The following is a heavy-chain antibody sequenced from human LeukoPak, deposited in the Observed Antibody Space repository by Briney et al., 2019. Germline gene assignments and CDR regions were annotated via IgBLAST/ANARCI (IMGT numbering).Heavy chain of an antibody. CDR3: AAYYYGSGSSPLGP. CDR1: GFTFSSYG. V-gene: IGHV3-30*03. Sequence: GGSLRLSCAASGFTFSSYGMHWVRQAPGKGLEWVAVISYDGSNKYYADPVKGRFTISRDNSKNTLYLQMNSLRAEDTAVYYCAAYYYGSGSSPLGPWGQGTLVTVSS. D-gene: IGHD3-10*01. J-gene: IGHJ5*02. CDR2: ISYDGSNK.